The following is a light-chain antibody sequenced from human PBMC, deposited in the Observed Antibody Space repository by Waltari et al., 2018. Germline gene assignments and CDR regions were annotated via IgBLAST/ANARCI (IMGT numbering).Light chain of an antibody. V-gene: IGKV1-5*03. CDR1: QSISSW. J-gene: IGKJ1*01. CDR3: QQYNSYSWT. Sequence: DIQMTQSPSTLSASVGDRVTITCRASQSISSWLAWYQQKPGKAPNPLIYKAATLQSGVPSRFSGSGSGTEFTLTISSLQPDDFATYYCQQYNSYSWTFGKGPRWKSN. CDR2: KAA.